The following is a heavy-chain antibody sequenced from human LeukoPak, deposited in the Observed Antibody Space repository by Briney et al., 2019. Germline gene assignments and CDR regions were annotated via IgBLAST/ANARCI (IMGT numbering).Heavy chain of an antibody. J-gene: IGHJ4*02. D-gene: IGHD6-13*01. Sequence: WIGWMNPNRVNTGYAQKFQGRVTMTRNTSISTAYMELSSLRSEDTAVYYCARANSSSWSDWGQGTLVTVSS. CDR3: ARANSSSWSD. V-gene: IGHV1-8*01. CDR2: MNPNRVNT.